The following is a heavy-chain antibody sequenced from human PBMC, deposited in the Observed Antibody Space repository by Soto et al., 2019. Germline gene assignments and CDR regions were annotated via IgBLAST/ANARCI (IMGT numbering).Heavy chain of an antibody. V-gene: IGHV4-30-4*02. CDR3: ARVTPQWSGFDLGCFDP. Sequence: SDTLSLTCTVSGGSISSGEYYWSWIRQPPGKGLEWIGYIYYSGSTYYNPSLKSRVTISVDTSKNQFSLKLNSVTPDDTAVYYCARVTPQWSGFDLGCFDPWGQGTLVTVSS. J-gene: IGHJ5*02. CDR1: GGSISSGEYY. CDR2: IYYSGST. D-gene: IGHD5-12*01.